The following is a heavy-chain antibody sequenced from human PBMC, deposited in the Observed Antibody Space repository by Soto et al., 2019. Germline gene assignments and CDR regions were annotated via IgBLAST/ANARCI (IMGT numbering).Heavy chain of an antibody. D-gene: IGHD3-10*01. J-gene: IGHJ5*02. V-gene: IGHV4-39*01. CDR1: GGSISSSSNY. CDR3: ARGFDDSPENNWFDP. Sequence: SETLSLTCTVSGGSISSSSNYWGWIRQPPGKGLEWIGSIYYSGSTYYNPSLKSRVTISVDTSKNQFSLKLSSVTAADTAVYYCARGFDDSPENNWFDPWGQGTLVTVSS. CDR2: IYYSGST.